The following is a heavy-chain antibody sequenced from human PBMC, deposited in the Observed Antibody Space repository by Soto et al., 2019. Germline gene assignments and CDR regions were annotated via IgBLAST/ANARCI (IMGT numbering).Heavy chain of an antibody. CDR2: ISGSGGST. CDR1: GFTFSSYA. CDR3: AKDAAHYYGSGSYYRPFDY. D-gene: IGHD3-10*01. Sequence: GGSLRLSCAASGFTFSSYAMSWVRQAPGKGLEWVSAISGSGGSTYYADSVKGRFTISRDNSKNTLYLQMNSLRAEDTAVYYCAKDAAHYYGSGSYYRPFDYWGQGTLVTVSS. J-gene: IGHJ4*02. V-gene: IGHV3-23*01.